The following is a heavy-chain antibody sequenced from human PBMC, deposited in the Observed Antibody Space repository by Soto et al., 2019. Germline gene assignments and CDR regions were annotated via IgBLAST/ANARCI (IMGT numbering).Heavy chain of an antibody. V-gene: IGHV4-34*01. CDR1: GGSFSGYY. J-gene: IGHJ6*03. Sequence: SETLSLTCAVYGGSFSGYYWSWIRQPPGKGLEWIGEINHSGSTNYNPSLKSRVTISVDTSKNQFSLKLSSVTAADTAVYYCARRPYYCGSGSQRYMDVWGQGTTVTVSS. D-gene: IGHD3-10*01. CDR3: ARRPYYCGSGSQRYMDV. CDR2: INHSGST.